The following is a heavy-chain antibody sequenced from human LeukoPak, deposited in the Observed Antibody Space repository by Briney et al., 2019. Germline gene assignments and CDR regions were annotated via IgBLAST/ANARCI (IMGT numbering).Heavy chain of an antibody. J-gene: IGHJ4*02. Sequence: PSQTLSLTRPISGDSVSSNSAPWNWIRQSPSRGLEWLGRTYYRSKWYNDYAVSVKSRITINPDTSKNQFSLQLNSVTPEDTAVYYCAREASSAWGGIGYWGQGTLVTVSS. V-gene: IGHV6-1*01. CDR3: AREASSAWGGIGY. D-gene: IGHD6-19*01. CDR1: GDSVSSNSAP. CDR2: TYYRSKWYN.